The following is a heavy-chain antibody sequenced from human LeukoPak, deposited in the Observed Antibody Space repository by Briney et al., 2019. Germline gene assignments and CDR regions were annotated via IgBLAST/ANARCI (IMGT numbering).Heavy chain of an antibody. V-gene: IGHV4-61*02. Sequence: ILSLTCTVSGGSISSGSYYWSWIRQPAGKGLEWIGRIYTSGSTNYNPSLKSRVTISVDTSKNQFSLKLSSVTAADTAVYYCARDRSFSGSYLDYWGQGTLVTVSS. CDR1: GGSISSGSYY. D-gene: IGHD1-26*01. J-gene: IGHJ4*02. CDR2: IYTSGST. CDR3: ARDRSFSGSYLDY.